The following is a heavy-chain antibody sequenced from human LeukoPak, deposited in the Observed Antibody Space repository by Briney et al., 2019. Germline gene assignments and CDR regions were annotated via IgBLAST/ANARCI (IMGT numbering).Heavy chain of an antibody. Sequence: GGSLRLSCAASGFTFSSYEMNWVRQAPGKGLEWVSYISSSGSTIYYADSVKGRFTISRDNAKNSLYLQMNSLRAEDTAVYYCARDRDNVAGTRGYFDYWGQGTLVIVSS. V-gene: IGHV3-48*03. CDR3: ARDRDNVAGTRGYFDY. CDR1: GFTFSSYE. J-gene: IGHJ4*02. D-gene: IGHD6-19*01. CDR2: ISSSGSTI.